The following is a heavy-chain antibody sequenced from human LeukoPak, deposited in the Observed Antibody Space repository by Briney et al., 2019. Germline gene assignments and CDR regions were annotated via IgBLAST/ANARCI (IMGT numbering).Heavy chain of an antibody. V-gene: IGHV4-31*03. J-gene: IGHJ3*02. CDR2: IYYSGST. CDR1: GGSISSGGYY. D-gene: IGHD5-18*01. CDR3: ARASKRGYSYGLDAFDI. Sequence: PSETLSLTCTVSGGSISSGGYYWSWIRQHPGKGLEWIGYIYYSGSTYYNPSLKSRVTISVDTSKNQFSLKLSSVTAADTAVYYCARASKRGYSYGLDAFDIWGQGTMVTVSS.